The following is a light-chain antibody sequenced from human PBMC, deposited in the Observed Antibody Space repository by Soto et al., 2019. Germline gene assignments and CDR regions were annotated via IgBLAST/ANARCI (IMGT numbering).Light chain of an antibody. CDR2: DAS. Sequence: EIVLTQSPDTLSLSPGERATLSCRASQSVSSSLAWYQQKPGQAPRLLIYDASNRATGIPARFSGSGSGTDFTLTISSLDSEDFAVYYCQQRSNWPPEVTFGPGTKVDIK. V-gene: IGKV3-11*01. CDR1: QSVSSS. CDR3: QQRSNWPPEVT. J-gene: IGKJ3*01.